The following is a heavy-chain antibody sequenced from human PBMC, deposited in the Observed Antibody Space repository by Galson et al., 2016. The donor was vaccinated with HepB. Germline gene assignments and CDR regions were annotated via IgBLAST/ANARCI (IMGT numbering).Heavy chain of an antibody. CDR3: ARDPVHCSGGSCYSGHDY. D-gene: IGHD2-15*01. Sequence: SLRLSCAASGFTFSSYAMNWVRQAPGKGLEWVSYISSSSSAVYYADSVKGRFTIPRDNAKNSLYLQMDSLRAEDTAVYYCARDPVHCSGGSCYSGHDYWGQGTPVTVSS. J-gene: IGHJ4*02. CDR2: ISSSSSAV. CDR1: GFTFSSYA. V-gene: IGHV3-48*01.